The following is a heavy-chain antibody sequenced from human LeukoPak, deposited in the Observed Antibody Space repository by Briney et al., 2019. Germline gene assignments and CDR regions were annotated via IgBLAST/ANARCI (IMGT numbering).Heavy chain of an antibody. Sequence: HSGGSLRLSCAASGFTFGSYAMSWVRQAPGKGLEWVSFISPSGDRASYADSVEGRFTISRDNPRNTLYLQMNSLRDEDTAVYYCAIMHGYYDGSGYWGQWGQGTLVTVSS. J-gene: IGHJ4*02. CDR3: AIMHGYYDGSGYWGQ. CDR1: GFTFGSYA. CDR2: ISPSGDRA. V-gene: IGHV3-23*01. D-gene: IGHD3-22*01.